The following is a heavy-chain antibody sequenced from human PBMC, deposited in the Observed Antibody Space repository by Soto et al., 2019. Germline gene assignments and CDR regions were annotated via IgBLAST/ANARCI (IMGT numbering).Heavy chain of an antibody. V-gene: IGHV3-23*01. J-gene: IGHJ6*02. CDR3: AKARGYSNYYGMDV. CDR1: GFTFSSYA. D-gene: IGHD4-4*01. Sequence: EVQLLESGGGLVQPGGSLRLSCAASGFTFSSYAMSWVRQAPGKGLEWVSAISGSGGSTYYADSVKGRFTISRDNSKNTLYLQMNSLRAEDTAVYYWAKARGYSNYYGMDVWGQGTTVTVSS. CDR2: ISGSGGST.